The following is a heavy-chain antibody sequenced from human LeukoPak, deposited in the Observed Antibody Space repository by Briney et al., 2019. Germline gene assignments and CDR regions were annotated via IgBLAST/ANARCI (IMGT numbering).Heavy chain of an antibody. CDR1: GYSFTSYW. J-gene: IGHJ3*02. V-gene: IGHV5-51*01. CDR2: IYPGDSDT. CDR3: ARLVRRRPGKGRAPHLGSDLDI. D-gene: IGHD6-6*01. Sequence: GESLKISCKGSGYSFTSYWIGWVRHMPGKGLEWMGIIYPGDSDTRYSPSFQGQVTISADKSISTAYLQWSSLKASDTAMYYCARLVRRRPGKGRAPHLGSDLDIWGQGTMVTVSS.